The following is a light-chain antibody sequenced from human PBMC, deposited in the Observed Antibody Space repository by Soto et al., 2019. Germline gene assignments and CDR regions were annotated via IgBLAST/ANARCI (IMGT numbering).Light chain of an antibody. J-gene: IGKJ4*01. CDR3: QQRIYSLT. V-gene: IGKV3-11*01. CDR1: QSVGRN. CDR2: DTS. Sequence: ETLLTQSPATLSLSPGERATLSCRASQSVGRNLAWYQQKPGQAPRLLIYDTSNRATGIPARFSGSGSGTDFTLTISSLEPEDFAVYFCQQRIYSLTFGGGTKVDIK.